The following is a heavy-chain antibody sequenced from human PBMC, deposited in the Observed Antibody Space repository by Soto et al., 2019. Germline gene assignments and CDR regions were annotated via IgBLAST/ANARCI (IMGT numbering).Heavy chain of an antibody. CDR1: GGSISSSSYY. Sequence: QLQLQESGPGLVKPSETLSLTCTVSGGSISSSSYYWGWIRQPPGKGLEWIGSIYYSGSTYYNPSLKSRVTISVDTSKNQFSLKLSSVPAADTAVYYCARPGYYDSSGYLYWYFDLWGRGTLVTVSS. CDR2: IYYSGST. J-gene: IGHJ2*01. CDR3: ARPGYYDSSGYLYWYFDL. V-gene: IGHV4-39*01. D-gene: IGHD3-22*01.